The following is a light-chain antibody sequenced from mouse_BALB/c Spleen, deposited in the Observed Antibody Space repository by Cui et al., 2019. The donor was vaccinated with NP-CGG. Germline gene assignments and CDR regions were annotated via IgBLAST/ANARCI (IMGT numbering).Light chain of an antibody. J-gene: IGLJ1*01. CDR2: GTN. Sequence: QPFFTPESALPTSPGETVTLTCRSSTGAVTTSNYANWVQEKPDHLFTGLIGGTNNRAPGVPARFSGSLIGDKAALTITGAQTEDEAIYFCALWYSNHWVFGGGTKLTVL. CDR1: TGAVTTSNY. CDR3: ALWYSNHWV. V-gene: IGLV1*01.